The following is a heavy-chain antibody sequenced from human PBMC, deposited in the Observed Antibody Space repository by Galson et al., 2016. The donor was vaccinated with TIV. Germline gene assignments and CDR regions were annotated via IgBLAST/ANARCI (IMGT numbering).Heavy chain of an antibody. CDR1: GFTFDDHA. D-gene: IGHD3-10*01. CDR2: ISWRSDFI. J-gene: IGHJ4*02. CDR3: VKSFYGSGTYQPLDH. V-gene: IGHV3-9*01. Sequence: SLRLSCAASGFTFDDHAMHWVRQGPGKGLEWVSGISWRSDFIGYADSVRGRFTVSRDNAKNSLYLQMNSLRTEDTASYYCVKSFYGSGTYQPLDHWGQGTLVTVS.